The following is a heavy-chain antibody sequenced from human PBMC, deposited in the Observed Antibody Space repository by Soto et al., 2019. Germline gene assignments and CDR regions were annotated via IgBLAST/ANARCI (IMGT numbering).Heavy chain of an antibody. CDR3: TIGSWSGEVFDI. CDR2: IIPMLGVR. V-gene: IGHV1-69*02. CDR1: GGTFNTYS. J-gene: IGHJ3*02. Sequence: QVQLVQSGAEVKKPGSSVKVSCKDSGGTFNTYSMFWVRQAPGQGLEWMGRIIPMLGVRNYAQRFQDKVTITADKSTATVHMELSSLRSEDTALYYCTIGSWSGEVFDIWGQGTMVTVSS. D-gene: IGHD2-21*01.